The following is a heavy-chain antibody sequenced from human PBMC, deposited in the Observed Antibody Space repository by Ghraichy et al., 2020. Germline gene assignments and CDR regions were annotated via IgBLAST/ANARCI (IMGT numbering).Heavy chain of an antibody. CDR2: INHSGST. J-gene: IGHJ6*03. D-gene: IGHD2-2*01. CDR3: ARIGGARVVPAAMSMDV. V-gene: IGHV4-34*01. Sequence: SETLSLTCAVYGGSFSGYYWSWIRQPPGKGLEWIGEINHSGSTNYNPSLKSRVTISVDTSKNQFSLKLSSVTAADTAVYYCARIGGARVVPAAMSMDVWGKGTTVTVSS. CDR1: GGSFSGYY.